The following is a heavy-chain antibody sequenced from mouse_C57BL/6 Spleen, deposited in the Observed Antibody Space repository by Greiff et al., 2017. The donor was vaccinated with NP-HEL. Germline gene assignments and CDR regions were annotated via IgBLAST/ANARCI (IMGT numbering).Heavy chain of an antibody. CDR2: IHPSDSDT. J-gene: IGHJ2*01. CDR3: AIKEGPYYSNYFDY. V-gene: IGHV1-74*01. D-gene: IGHD2-5*01. CDR1: GYTFTSYW. Sequence: QVQLRQPGAELVKPGASVKVSCKASGYTFTSYWMHWVKQRPGQGLEWIGRIHPSDSDTNYNQKFKGKATLTVDKSSSTAYMQLSSLTAEDSAVYYCAIKEGPYYSNYFDYWGQGTTLTVSS.